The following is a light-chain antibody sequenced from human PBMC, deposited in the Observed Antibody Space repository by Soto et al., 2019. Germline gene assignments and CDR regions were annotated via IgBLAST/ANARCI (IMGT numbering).Light chain of an antibody. J-gene: IGKJ1*01. Sequence: EIVLTQSPGTLSLSPGERATLSCRASQSVSSDLAWYQQNPGQAPRLLIYDASSRATGIPDRFSGSGSGTDFTLTISSLEPEDFAVYYCQQRSNWPRTFGQGTKV. CDR3: QQRSNWPRT. CDR1: QSVSSD. V-gene: IGKV3-11*01. CDR2: DAS.